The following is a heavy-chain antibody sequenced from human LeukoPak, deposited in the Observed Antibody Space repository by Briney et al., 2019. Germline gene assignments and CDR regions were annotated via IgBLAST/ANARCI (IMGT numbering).Heavy chain of an antibody. J-gene: IGHJ4*02. Sequence: GGSLRLSCAGSGXSISNYGVNWVRQAPGKGLEWLSYIRSDSSTKYYADSVEGRITISRDNAQSSLYLQMNSLRAEDTAVYYCARETSGNYYFDSWGQGTLVTVSS. CDR1: GXSISNYG. D-gene: IGHD1-26*01. CDR2: IRSDSSTK. CDR3: ARETSGNYYFDS. V-gene: IGHV3-48*01.